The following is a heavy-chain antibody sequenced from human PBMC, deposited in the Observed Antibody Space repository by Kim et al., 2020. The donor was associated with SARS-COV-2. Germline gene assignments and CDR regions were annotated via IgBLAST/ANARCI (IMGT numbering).Heavy chain of an antibody. CDR1: GGSFSGYY. D-gene: IGHD4-4*01. V-gene: IGHV4-34*01. CDR3: ARIDYSKGGYFDY. Sequence: SETLSLTCAVYGGSFSGYYWSWIRQPPGKGLEWIGEINHSGSTNYNPSLKSRVTISVDTSKNQFSLKLSSVTAADTAVYYCARIDYSKGGYFDYWGQGTLVTVSS. CDR2: INHSGST. J-gene: IGHJ4*02.